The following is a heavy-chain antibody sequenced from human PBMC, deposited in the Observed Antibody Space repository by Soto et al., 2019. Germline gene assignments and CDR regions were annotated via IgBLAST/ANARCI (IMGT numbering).Heavy chain of an antibody. CDR3: ARHGEKLGYYYGMDV. Sequence: GESLKISCKGSGYSFISYWISWVRQMPGKGLEWMGRIDPSDSYTNYSPSFQGHVTISADKSISTAYLQWSSLKASDTAMYYCARHGEKLGYYYGMDVWGQGTTVTVSS. J-gene: IGHJ6*02. CDR2: IDPSDSYT. D-gene: IGHD3-10*01. V-gene: IGHV5-10-1*01. CDR1: GYSFISYW.